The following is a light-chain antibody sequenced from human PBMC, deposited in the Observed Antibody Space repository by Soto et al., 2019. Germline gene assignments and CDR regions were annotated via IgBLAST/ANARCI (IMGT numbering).Light chain of an antibody. J-gene: IGKJ1*01. CDR3: QQYGSSPGT. V-gene: IGKV3-20*01. Sequence: EIVLTQSPGTLSLSPRERATLSCRASQSVRDRYLAWYQQKPGQAPSLLIYDTSTRATGVPDRFSGSGPGTDFALTISRVEPEDFAIYFCQQYGSSPGTFGQGTKVEI. CDR1: QSVRDRY. CDR2: DTS.